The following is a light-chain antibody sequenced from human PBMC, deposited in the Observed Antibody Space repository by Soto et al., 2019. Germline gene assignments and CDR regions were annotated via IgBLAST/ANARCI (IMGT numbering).Light chain of an antibody. V-gene: IGLV1-47*01. CDR3: AAWDDSLSGYVV. J-gene: IGLJ2*01. Sequence: QSVLTQPPSASGTPGQRVTISCSGSSSNIGSNYVYWYQQLPGTAPKLLIYRNNQRPSGVPDRISGSKSGTSASLAISGLRSEDEADYYCAAWDDSLSGYVVFGGGTKVTVL. CDR2: RNN. CDR1: SSNIGSNY.